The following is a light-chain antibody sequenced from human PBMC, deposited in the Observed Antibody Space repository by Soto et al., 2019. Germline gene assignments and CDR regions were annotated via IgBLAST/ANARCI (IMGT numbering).Light chain of an antibody. V-gene: IGKV4-1*01. Sequence: DFAVTQSPKSLAVTLGGRATINCKSSQSLLYTSNNKNYLAWYQQKPGQPPRLIIYWASTRESGVPDRFKGSGSGTDFTLTITNLQAEDAAVYYCQKYYTTPRTFGQGTKVEI. CDR3: QKYYTTPRT. J-gene: IGKJ1*01. CDR1: QSLLYTSNNKNY. CDR2: WAS.